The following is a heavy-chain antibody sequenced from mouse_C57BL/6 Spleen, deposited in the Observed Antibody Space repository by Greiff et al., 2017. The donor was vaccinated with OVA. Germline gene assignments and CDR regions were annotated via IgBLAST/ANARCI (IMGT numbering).Heavy chain of an antibody. CDR3: TAGGYDAWFAY. V-gene: IGHV6-3*01. J-gene: IGHJ3*01. Sequence: EVMLVESGGGLVQPGGSMKLSCVASGFTFSNYWMNWVRQSPEKGLEWVAQIRLKSDNYATHYAESVKGRFTISRDDSKSSVYLQMNNLRAEDTGIYYCTAGGYDAWFAYWGQGTLVTVSA. D-gene: IGHD2-2*01. CDR1: GFTFSNYW. CDR2: IRLKSDNYAT.